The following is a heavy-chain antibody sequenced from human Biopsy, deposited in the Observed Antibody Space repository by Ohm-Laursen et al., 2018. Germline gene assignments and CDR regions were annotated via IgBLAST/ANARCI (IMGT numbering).Heavy chain of an antibody. CDR1: GGSFSSYY. CDR2: INHSGST. CDR3: SRGGGLPHGNNWFDP. Sequence: GTLSLTCGVSGGSFSSYYWSWIRQPPGKGLEWIGEINHSGSTNYNPSLKSRVTISEDTSKNQFPLRMSSVTAADTAVYYCSRGGGLPHGNNWFDPWGQGTLVTVSS. D-gene: IGHD3/OR15-3a*01. V-gene: IGHV4-34*01. J-gene: IGHJ5*02.